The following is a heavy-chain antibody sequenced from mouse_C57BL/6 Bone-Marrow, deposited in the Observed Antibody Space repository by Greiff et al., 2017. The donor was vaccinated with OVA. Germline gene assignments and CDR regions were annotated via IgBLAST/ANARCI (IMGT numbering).Heavy chain of an antibody. J-gene: IGHJ2*01. CDR1: GFTFTNYY. CDR2: IRNKPNGSTT. V-gene: IGHV7-3*01. Sequence: EVQLVESGGGLVQPGDSLSLSCAASGFTFTNYYMSWVRQPPGKALEWLAFIRNKPNGSTTEYSASVKGRFTISRDNSQSILYRQMNALRAEDSATYYGARYKGRVAVDYFDYWGQGTALTVSS. CDR3: ARYKGRVAVDYFDY. D-gene: IGHD1-1*01.